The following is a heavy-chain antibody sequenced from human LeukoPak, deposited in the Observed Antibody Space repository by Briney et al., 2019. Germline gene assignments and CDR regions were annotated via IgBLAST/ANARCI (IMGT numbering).Heavy chain of an antibody. Sequence: PSETLSLTCAVYGGSFSGYYWSWIRQPPGKGLEWIGEINHSGSTNYNLSLKSRVTISVDTSKNQFSLKLSSVTAADTAVYYCARGGPRITMIVVVDRDYYFDYWGQGTLVTVSS. V-gene: IGHV4-34*01. J-gene: IGHJ4*02. D-gene: IGHD3-22*01. CDR2: INHSGST. CDR3: ARGGPRITMIVVVDRDYYFDY. CDR1: GGSFSGYY.